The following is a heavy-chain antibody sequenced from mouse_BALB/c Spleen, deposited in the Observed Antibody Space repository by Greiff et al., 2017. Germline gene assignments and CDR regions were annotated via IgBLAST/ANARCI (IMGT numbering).Heavy chain of an antibody. V-gene: IGHV7-3*02. CDR2: IRNKANGYTT. J-gene: IGHJ3*01. CDR1: GFTFTDYY. CDR3: ARDTDVYYEGPFAY. Sequence: EVQLVESGGGLVQPGGSLRLSCATSGFTFTDYYMSWVRQPPGKALEWLGFIRNKANGYTTEYSASVKGRFTISRDNSQSILYLQMNTLRAEDSATYYCARDTDVYYEGPFAYWGKGTLVTVSA. D-gene: IGHD2-3*01.